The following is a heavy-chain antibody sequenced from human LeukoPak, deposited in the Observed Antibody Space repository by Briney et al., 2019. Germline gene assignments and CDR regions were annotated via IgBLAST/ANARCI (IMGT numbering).Heavy chain of an antibody. CDR3: ARDRERFLEFTNWFDP. CDR2: INPNSGGT. D-gene: IGHD3-3*01. Sequence: ASVKVSCKASGYTFTGYCMHWVRQAPGQGLEWMGWINPNSGGTNYAQKFQGRVTMTRDTSISTAYMELSRLRSDDTAVYYCARDRERFLEFTNWFDPWGQGTLVTVSS. V-gene: IGHV1-2*02. CDR1: GYTFTGYC. J-gene: IGHJ5*02.